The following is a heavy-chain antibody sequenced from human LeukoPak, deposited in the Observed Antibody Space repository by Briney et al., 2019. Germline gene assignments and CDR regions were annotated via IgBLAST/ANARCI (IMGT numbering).Heavy chain of an antibody. D-gene: IGHD4-23*01. CDR1: GGSFSGYY. Sequence: SETLSLTCAVYGGSFSGYYWSWIRQPPGKGLEWIGEINHSGSTNYNPSLKSRVTISVDTSKNQFSLKLSSVTAADTAVYYCARDPTPILPFDYWGQGTLVTVSS. V-gene: IGHV4-34*01. CDR3: ARDPTPILPFDY. J-gene: IGHJ4*02. CDR2: INHSGST.